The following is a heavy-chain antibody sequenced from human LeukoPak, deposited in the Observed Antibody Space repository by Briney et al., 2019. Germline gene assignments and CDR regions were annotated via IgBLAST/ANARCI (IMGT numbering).Heavy chain of an antibody. CDR1: GFTFSSYG. V-gene: IGHV3-30*18. D-gene: IGHD3-10*01. CDR3: AKDYGWFGELLS. CDR2: ISYDGSNK. J-gene: IGHJ4*02. Sequence: PGGSLRLSCAVSGFTFSSYGMHWVRQAPGKGLEWVAVISYDGSNKYYADSVKGRFTISRDNSKNTLYLQMNRLRAEDTAVYYCAKDYGWFGELLSWGQGTLVTVSS.